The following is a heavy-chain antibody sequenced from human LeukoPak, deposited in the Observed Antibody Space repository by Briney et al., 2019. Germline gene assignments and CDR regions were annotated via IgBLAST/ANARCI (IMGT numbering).Heavy chain of an antibody. CDR1: GFTFSDYY. V-gene: IGHV3-11*01. J-gene: IGHJ4*02. CDR3: ARDFCSGGRCHEDY. CDR2: ISGSTITI. Sequence: KPGGSLRLSCAASGFTFSDYYMSWIRQAPGKGLEWLSYISGSTITIFYADSVKGRFTISRDNAKNSLYLQMNSLRVEDTAVYYCARDFCSGGRCHEDYWGQGTLVTVSS. D-gene: IGHD2-15*01.